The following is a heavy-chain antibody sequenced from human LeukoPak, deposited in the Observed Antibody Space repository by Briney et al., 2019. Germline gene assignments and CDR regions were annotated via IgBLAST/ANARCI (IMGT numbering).Heavy chain of an antibody. D-gene: IGHD1-26*01. CDR2: ISGDGSHG. CDR3: TRDLKVGSNY. CDR1: GFTFNDYS. Sequence: GGSLRLSWAASGFTFNDYSMHWVRKAPGKGLEWVAVISGDGSHGVSADSVEGRFTISRDNSQSTLYLQMNRVRFEDTAVYYCTRDLKVGSNYWGQGILVTVSS. J-gene: IGHJ4*02. V-gene: IGHV3-30*01.